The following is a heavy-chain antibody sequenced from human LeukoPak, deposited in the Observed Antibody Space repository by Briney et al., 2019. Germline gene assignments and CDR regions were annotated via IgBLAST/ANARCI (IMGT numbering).Heavy chain of an antibody. V-gene: IGHV1-2*02. J-gene: IGHJ4*02. D-gene: IGHD5-12*01. CDR1: GYTFTGYY. CDR2: INPNTGDT. Sequence: PSVKVSCKASGYTFTGYYLHWVRQTPRQGLECMGWINPNTGDTNYAQRFHHRATITRDTSVNTVFLELAGLRPDDTATYFCARANGYSGYHFSDYWGQGTLVTVSS. CDR3: ARANGYSGYHFSDY.